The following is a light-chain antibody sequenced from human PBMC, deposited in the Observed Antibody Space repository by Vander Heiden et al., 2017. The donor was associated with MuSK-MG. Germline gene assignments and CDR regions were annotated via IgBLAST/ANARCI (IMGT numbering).Light chain of an antibody. CDR3: QQKDNAPYT. J-gene: IGKJ2*01. Sequence: IPTTHSQSSMSASVGDRVTITCRASQSISNYLNWYQQIPGKAPKVLIYAVTSLQSGVRSRFNDSGSVRYFTLTISRRQREDFATYYCQQKDNAPYTFGQGTTMEIK. V-gene: IGKV1-39*01. CDR1: QSISNY. CDR2: AVT.